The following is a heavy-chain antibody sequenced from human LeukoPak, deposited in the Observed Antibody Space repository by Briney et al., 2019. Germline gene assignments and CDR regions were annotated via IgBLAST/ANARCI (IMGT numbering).Heavy chain of an antibody. CDR2: INTSGST. D-gene: IGHD3-10*01. CDR1: SGSFSSGSHY. V-gene: IGHV4-61*02. J-gene: IGHJ5*02. Sequence: PSETLSLTCTVSSGSFSSGSHYWSWVRQPAGKGLEWIGRINTSGSTSYNPSLKSRVTISVDTSKNQFSLRLRYVTAADTAVYYCARSPRPYGSGVDNWFDPWGQGTLVTVSS. CDR3: ARSPRPYGSGVDNWFDP.